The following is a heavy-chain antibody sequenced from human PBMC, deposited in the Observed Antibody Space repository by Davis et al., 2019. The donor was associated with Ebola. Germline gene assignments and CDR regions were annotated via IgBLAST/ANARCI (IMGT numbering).Heavy chain of an antibody. CDR1: GYSFPNYW. V-gene: IGHV5-51*01. CDR3: ARGVALARNFDY. CDR2: VYPGDSDT. D-gene: IGHD6-19*01. Sequence: KVSCMGSGYSFPNYWIGWVRQMPGKGLEWMGIVYPGDSDTRYSPSFQGQVTISAEKSISTADLQWSSLKASDTAMYDCARGVALARNFDYWGQGTLVTVSS. J-gene: IGHJ4*02.